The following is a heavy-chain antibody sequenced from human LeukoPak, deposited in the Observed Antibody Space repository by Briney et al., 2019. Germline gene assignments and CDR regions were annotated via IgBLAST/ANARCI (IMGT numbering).Heavy chain of an antibody. V-gene: IGHV1-18*01. CDR2: ISAYNGNT. CDR1: GGTFSSYA. CDR3: ARDERIPARGGGDY. Sequence: ASVRVSCKASGGTFSSYAISWVRQAPGQGLEWMGWISAYNGNTNYAQKFQGRVTMTRDTSTSTVYMELSSLRSEDTAVYYCARDERIPARGGGDYWGQGTLVTVSS. D-gene: IGHD6-6*01. J-gene: IGHJ4*02.